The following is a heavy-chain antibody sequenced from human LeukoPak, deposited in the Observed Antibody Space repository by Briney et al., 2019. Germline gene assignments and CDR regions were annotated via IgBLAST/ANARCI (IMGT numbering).Heavy chain of an antibody. CDR3: AKDCYYDASGYSIDY. CDR2: ISATGGNI. V-gene: IGHV3-23*01. J-gene: IGHJ4*02. CDR1: GFTFNHAW. D-gene: IGHD3-22*01. Sequence: GGSLRLSCAASGFTFNHAWMSWVRQAPGKGLEWVSGISATGGNIYFADSVRGRFTASRDNSRNILYLHMNSLRAEDTAIYYCAKDCYYDASGYSIDYWGQGTLVTVSS.